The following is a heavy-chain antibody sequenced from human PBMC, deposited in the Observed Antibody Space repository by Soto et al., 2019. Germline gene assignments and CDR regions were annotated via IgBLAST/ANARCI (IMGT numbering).Heavy chain of an antibody. D-gene: IGHD2-8*01. Sequence: QMQLEQSGPEVKKPGTSVKVSCKASGFTFTSSAFQWARQAHGQRLEWIGWIAVGSGYTNYAQRFQDRVTLTRDMSTDTTYMELSRPTSEDTAIYYCAADATAWQQMVPSDYWGQGTLVTVSS. V-gene: IGHV1-58*01. CDR2: IAVGSGYT. J-gene: IGHJ4*02. CDR1: GFTFTSSA. CDR3: AADATAWQQMVPSDY.